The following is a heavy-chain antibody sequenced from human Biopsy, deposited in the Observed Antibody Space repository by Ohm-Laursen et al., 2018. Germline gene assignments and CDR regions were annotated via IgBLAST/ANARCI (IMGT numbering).Heavy chain of an antibody. CDR3: ARDYQPTIITIHYYYYGMDV. Sequence: SLRLSCSASGFTFSDYYMSWIRQAPGKGLEWLSYISGSGTTIFYADSVKGRFTVSRDNAKNSLYLQMNSLTVEDTAVYYCARDYQPTIITIHYYYYGMDVWGQGTTVTVSS. J-gene: IGHJ6*02. CDR2: ISGSGTTI. CDR1: GFTFSDYY. D-gene: IGHD2-2*01. V-gene: IGHV3-11*01.